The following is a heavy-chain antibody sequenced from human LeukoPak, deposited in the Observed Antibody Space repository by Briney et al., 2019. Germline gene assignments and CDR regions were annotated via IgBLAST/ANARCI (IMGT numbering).Heavy chain of an antibody. V-gene: IGHV3-30*18. J-gene: IGHJ6*02. CDR1: GFTFSSYG. Sequence: PGGSLRLSCAASGFTFSSYGMHWVRQAPGKGLEWVAVISYDGSNKYYADSVKGRFTISRDNSKNTLYLQMNSLRAEDTAVYYCAKLEDCSSTSCYSEGIPYYYYYGMDVWGQGTTVTVSS. CDR2: ISYDGSNK. CDR3: AKLEDCSSTSCYSEGIPYYYYYGMDV. D-gene: IGHD2-2*02.